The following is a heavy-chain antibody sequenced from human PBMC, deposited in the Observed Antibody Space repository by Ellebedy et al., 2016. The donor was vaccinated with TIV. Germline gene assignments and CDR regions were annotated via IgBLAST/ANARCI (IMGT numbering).Heavy chain of an antibody. Sequence: GGSLRLSXAASGFTFSSYDMHWVRQATGKGLEWVSAIGTAGDTYYPGSVKGRFTISRENAKNSLYLQMNSLRAGDTAVYYCARVDGSGSPDYWGQGTLVTVSS. J-gene: IGHJ4*02. CDR3: ARVDGSGSPDY. D-gene: IGHD3-10*01. V-gene: IGHV3-13*01. CDR1: GFTFSSYD. CDR2: IGTAGDT.